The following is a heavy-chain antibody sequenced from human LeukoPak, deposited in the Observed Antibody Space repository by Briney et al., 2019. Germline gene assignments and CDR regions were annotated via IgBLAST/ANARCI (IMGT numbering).Heavy chain of an antibody. CDR2: IYHSGST. CDR3: AREFYYDFWSGMGDY. V-gene: IGHV4-4*02. D-gene: IGHD3-3*01. Sequence: KTSETLSLTCAVSGGSISSSNWWSWVRQPPGKGLEWIGEIYHSGSTNYNPSLKSRVTISVDTSKNQFSLKLSSVTAADTAVYYCAREFYYDFWSGMGDYWGQGTLVTVSS. CDR1: GGSISSSNW. J-gene: IGHJ4*02.